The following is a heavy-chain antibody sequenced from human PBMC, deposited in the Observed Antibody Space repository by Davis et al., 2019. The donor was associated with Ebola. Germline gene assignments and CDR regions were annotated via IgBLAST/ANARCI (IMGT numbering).Heavy chain of an antibody. V-gene: IGHV3-21*01. Sequence: PGGSLRLSCAASGFTFSSYSMNWVRQAPGKGLEWVSSISSSSSYIYYADSVKGRFTISRDNAKNSLYLQMNSLRAEDTAVYYCAKELSSGIAAAGTQNYYYYG. CDR1: GFTFSSYS. J-gene: IGHJ6*01. CDR3: AKELSSGIAAAGTQNYYYYG. D-gene: IGHD6-13*01. CDR2: ISSSSSYI.